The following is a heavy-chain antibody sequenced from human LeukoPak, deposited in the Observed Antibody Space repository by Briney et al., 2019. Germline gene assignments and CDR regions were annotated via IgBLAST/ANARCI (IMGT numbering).Heavy chain of an antibody. J-gene: IGHJ4*02. V-gene: IGHV3-23*01. CDR3: AKAGMYYDSSGYGGGYFDY. CDR1: GFTFSSCA. Sequence: PGGSLRLSCAASGFTFSSCAMSWVRQAPGKGLEWVSAISGSGGSTYYADSVKGRFTISRDNSKNTLYLQMNSLRAEDTAVYYCAKAGMYYDSSGYGGGYFDYWGQGTLVTVSS. D-gene: IGHD3-22*01. CDR2: ISGSGGST.